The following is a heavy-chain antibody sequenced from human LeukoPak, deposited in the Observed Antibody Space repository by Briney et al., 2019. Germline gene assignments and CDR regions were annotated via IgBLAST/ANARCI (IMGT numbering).Heavy chain of an antibody. CDR2: ISGSGGST. CDR1: GFTFSSYA. CDR3: AKETPLWLGGLRLYSFAY. J-gene: IGHJ4*02. Sequence: PGGSLRLSCAASGFTFSSYAMSWVRQAPGKGLEWVSAISGSGGSTYYADSVKGRFTISRDNSKNTLYLQMNSLRAEDTAVYYCAKETPLWLGGLRLYSFAYWAQGTRVTVPS. D-gene: IGHD3-10*01. V-gene: IGHV3-23*01.